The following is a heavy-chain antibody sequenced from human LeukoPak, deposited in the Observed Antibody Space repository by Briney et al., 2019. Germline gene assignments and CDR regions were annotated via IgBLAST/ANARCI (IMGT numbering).Heavy chain of an antibody. CDR2: IYYSGST. CDR3: ARGGSWIQLWLGWFDP. CDR1: GGSISSYY. J-gene: IGHJ5*02. V-gene: IGHV4-59*08. Sequence: SETLSLTCTVSGGSISSYYWSWIRQPPGKGLEWIGYIYYSGSTNYNPSLKSRVTISVDTSKNQFSLKLTSVTAADTAVYYCARGGSWIQLWLGWFDPWGQGTLVTVSS. D-gene: IGHD5-18*01.